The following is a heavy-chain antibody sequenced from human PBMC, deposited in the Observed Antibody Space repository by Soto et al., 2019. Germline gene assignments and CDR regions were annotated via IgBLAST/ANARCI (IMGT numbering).Heavy chain of an antibody. V-gene: IGHV1-2*04. CDR3: ASEYCSSTSCYDGVWGWFDP. CDR2: INPNIGGT. CDR1: GYTFTGYY. Sequence: ASVKVSCKASGYTFTGYYMHWVRQAPGQGLEWMGWINPNIGGTNYAQKFQGWVTITADASTSTAYMELSSLRSEDTAVYYCASEYCSSTSCYDGVWGWFDPWGQGTLVTVSS. J-gene: IGHJ5*02. D-gene: IGHD2-2*01.